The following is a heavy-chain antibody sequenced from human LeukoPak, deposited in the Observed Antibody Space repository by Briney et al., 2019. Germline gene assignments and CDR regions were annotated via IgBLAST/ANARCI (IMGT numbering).Heavy chain of an antibody. CDR1: GFPFSIYA. CDR3: ARDNSQLLYLYDY. V-gene: IGHV3-23*01. Sequence: GGPLRLSCAASGFPFSIYAMRWVRQARGRGVEGVSVISGNGDSTHYTDSVKVRFIISRDNSKNTLYLQMNRLRAEDTAVYYCARDNSQLLYLYDYWGQGTLVTVSS. CDR2: ISGNGDST. J-gene: IGHJ4*02. D-gene: IGHD2-2*02.